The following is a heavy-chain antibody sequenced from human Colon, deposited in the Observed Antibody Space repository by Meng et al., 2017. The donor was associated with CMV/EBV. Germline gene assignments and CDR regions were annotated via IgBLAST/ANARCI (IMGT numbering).Heavy chain of an antibody. V-gene: IGHV4-39*07. CDR2: IFYTGTT. CDR1: GGSISSSSDD. D-gene: IGHD6-6*01. J-gene: IGHJ4*02. Sequence: QRELEEPCRGLGGPSETLLLTCAVSGGSISSSSDDRGWRRQPPGKGVEWIGCIFYTGTTYYKPSLKSRVTISVDTSKNQFSLKLSSVTAADTAVYYCIRETTGSSSSYWGQGTLVTVSS. CDR3: IRETTGSSSSY.